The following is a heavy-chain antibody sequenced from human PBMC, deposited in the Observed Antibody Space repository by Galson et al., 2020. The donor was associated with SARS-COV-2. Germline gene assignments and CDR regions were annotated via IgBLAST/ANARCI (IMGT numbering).Heavy chain of an antibody. D-gene: IGHD3-9*01. Sequence: GLEWIGSIYYSESNYYNPSLTSRVTMSVDTSKNQFSLKLSSVTAADTAVYYCARQILTGYYSFYYFDYWGQGTLVTVSS. J-gene: IGHJ4*02. CDR3: ARQILTGYYSFYYFDY. CDR2: IYYSESN. V-gene: IGHV4-39*01.